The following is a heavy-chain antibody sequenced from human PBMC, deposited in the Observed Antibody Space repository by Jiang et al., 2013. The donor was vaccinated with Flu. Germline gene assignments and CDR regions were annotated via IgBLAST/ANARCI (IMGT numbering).Heavy chain of an antibody. Sequence: GAEVKKPGASVKVSCKASGYTFTSYGISWVRQAPGQGLEWMGWISAYNGNTNYAQKLQGRVTMTTDTSTSTAYMELRSLRSDDTAVYYCARDPDYDYVWGSYRYTPFDYWGQGTLVTVSS. CDR1: GYTFTSYG. J-gene: IGHJ4*02. D-gene: IGHD3-16*02. V-gene: IGHV1-18*01. CDR2: ISAYNGNT. CDR3: ARDPDYDYVWGSYRYTPFDY.